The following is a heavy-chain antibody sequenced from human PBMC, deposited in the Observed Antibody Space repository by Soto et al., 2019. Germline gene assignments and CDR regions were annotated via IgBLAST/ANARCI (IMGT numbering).Heavy chain of an antibody. CDR1: GGTFNNYA. D-gene: IGHD3-10*01. J-gene: IGHJ6*02. CDR3: ARDTREITRVRGVIPYYIYHMDV. V-gene: IGHV1-69*01. Sequence: QVQLAQSGAEVKKRGSSVKVSCRVSGGTFNNYAISWVRQAPGEGLEWRGGIIPAFGTPKYAQRFQDRVTISADVYAATAYMELTSLRSDDTAVYYCARDTREITRVRGVIPYYIYHMDVWGPGTTVAVSS. CDR2: IIPAFGTP.